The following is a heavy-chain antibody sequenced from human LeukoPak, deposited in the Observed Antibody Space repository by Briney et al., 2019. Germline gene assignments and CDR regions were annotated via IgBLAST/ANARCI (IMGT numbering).Heavy chain of an antibody. J-gene: IGHJ4*02. Sequence: GASVKVSCKASGYTFTSYGISWVRQAPGQGLEWMGWISAYNGNTNYAQKLQGRVTMTTDTSTSTAYMELRSLRSDDTAVYYRARGPPYYYDSSGYYSPFDYWGQGTLVTVSS. CDR3: ARGPPYYYDSSGYYSPFDY. V-gene: IGHV1-18*01. CDR2: ISAYNGNT. D-gene: IGHD3-22*01. CDR1: GYTFTSYG.